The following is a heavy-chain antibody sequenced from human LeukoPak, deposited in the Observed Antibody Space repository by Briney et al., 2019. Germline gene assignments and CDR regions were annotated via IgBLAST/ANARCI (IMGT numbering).Heavy chain of an antibody. D-gene: IGHD1-26*01. CDR3: ARGWGSRAFDI. CDR2: IYPRDGST. Sequence: GASVKVSCKASGYTFTSNYIHWVRQAPGQGLEWMGMIYPRDGSTSYAQKFQGRVTITADESTSTAYMELSSLRSEDTAVYYCARGWGSRAFDIWGQGTMVTVSS. V-gene: IGHV1-46*01. J-gene: IGHJ3*02. CDR1: GYTFTSNY.